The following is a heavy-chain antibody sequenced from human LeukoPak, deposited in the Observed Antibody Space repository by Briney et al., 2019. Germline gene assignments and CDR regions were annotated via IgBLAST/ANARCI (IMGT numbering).Heavy chain of an antibody. CDR1: GGSISSSNW. Sequence: PSETLSLTCAVSGGSISSSNWWNWVRQPPGKGLEWIGEIYHSGSTNYNPSLKSRVTISVDKSKNQFSLKLSSVTAADTAVYYCARGYCSSTSCYPFDYWGQGTLVTVSS. D-gene: IGHD2-2*01. J-gene: IGHJ4*02. V-gene: IGHV4-4*02. CDR3: ARGYCSSTSCYPFDY. CDR2: IYHSGST.